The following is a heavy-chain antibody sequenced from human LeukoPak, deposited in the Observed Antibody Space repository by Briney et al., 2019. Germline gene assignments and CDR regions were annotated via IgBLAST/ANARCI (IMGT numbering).Heavy chain of an antibody. CDR1: GFTFSSYW. CDR3: ARVPYGSGSYYAY. V-gene: IGHV3-7*01. CDR2: IKQDGSDK. Sequence: GGSLRLSCAASGFTFSSYWMSWVRQAPGKGLEWVANIKQDGSDKYYVDSVKGRFTISRDNAKNSLYLQMNSLRAEDTAVYYRARVPYGSGSYYAYWGQGTLVTVSS. J-gene: IGHJ4*02. D-gene: IGHD1-26*01.